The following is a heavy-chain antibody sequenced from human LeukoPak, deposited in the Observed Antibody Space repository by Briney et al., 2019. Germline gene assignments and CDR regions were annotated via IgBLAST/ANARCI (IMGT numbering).Heavy chain of an antibody. J-gene: IGHJ4*02. Sequence: SETLSLTCGVSGGSISGTNWWSWVRQPPGKGLEWIGEINQGGTTNYNPSLRSRVTILIDTSRNQFSLRLSSVTAADTAVYYCARGRLFSGYRGNVGHEDFDYWGQGSLVTVSS. CDR2: INQGGTT. CDR1: GGSISGTNW. CDR3: ARGRLFSGYRGNVGHEDFDY. V-gene: IGHV4-4*02. D-gene: IGHD5-12*01.